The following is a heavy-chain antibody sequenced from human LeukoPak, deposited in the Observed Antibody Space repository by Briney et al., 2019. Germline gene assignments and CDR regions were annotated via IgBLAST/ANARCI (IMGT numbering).Heavy chain of an antibody. CDR1: GYTFTGYY. D-gene: IGHD6-13*01. CDR2: INPNSGGT. V-gene: IGHV1-2*02. CDR3: ARDRSIAAAGTVTGY. Sequence: ASVKVPCKASGYTFTGYYMHWVRQAPGQGLEWMGWINPNSGGTNYAQKFQGRVTMARDTSISTAYMELSRLRSDDTAVYYCARDRSIAAAGTVTGYWGQGTLVTVSS. J-gene: IGHJ4*02.